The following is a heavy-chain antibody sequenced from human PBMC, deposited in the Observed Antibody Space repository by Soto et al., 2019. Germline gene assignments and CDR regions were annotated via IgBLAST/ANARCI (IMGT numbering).Heavy chain of an antibody. CDR3: ARVLGYCTGGNCYPDY. J-gene: IGHJ4*02. D-gene: IGHD2-15*01. CDR1: GGSMSSGGYY. CDR2: IYYSGYT. Sequence: TLSLTCTVAGGSMSSGGYYWSWIRQHPGKGLEWIGFIYYSGYTYYNPSLKSRVSISVDTSKNQFSLKLSSVTAADTAVYYCARVLGYCTGGNCYPDYWGQGTLVTVSS. V-gene: IGHV4-31*03.